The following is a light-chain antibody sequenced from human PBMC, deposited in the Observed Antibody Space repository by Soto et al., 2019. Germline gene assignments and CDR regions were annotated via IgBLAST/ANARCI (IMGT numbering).Light chain of an antibody. CDR1: SSDVGGWNY. CDR2: EVD. Sequence: QSVLTQPPSASGSPGQSLTISCTGTSSDVGGWNYVSWFQHHPGKAPKLMIYEVDKRPSGVPDRFSGSKSGNTASLTVSGLQAEDEGDYYCSSYAGRNTVVFGGGTKLTVL. J-gene: IGLJ2*01. CDR3: SSYAGRNTVV. V-gene: IGLV2-8*01.